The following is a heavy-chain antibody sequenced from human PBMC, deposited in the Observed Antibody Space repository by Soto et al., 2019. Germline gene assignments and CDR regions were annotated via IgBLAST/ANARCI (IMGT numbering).Heavy chain of an antibody. V-gene: IGHV1-18*01. CDR3: ARGRKAGSYWRH. D-gene: IGHD1-26*01. CDR2: ISANNGNT. J-gene: IGHJ4*02. CDR1: GYTFTSYG. Sequence: QVQLVQSGAEVTKPGASVKVSCKASGYTFTSYGISWVRQAPGQGLEWMGWISANNGNTKFAQKFQGRVTMTTDTSTSTAYMELRSLRSDDTAVYYCARGRKAGSYWRHWGQGPLVTVSS.